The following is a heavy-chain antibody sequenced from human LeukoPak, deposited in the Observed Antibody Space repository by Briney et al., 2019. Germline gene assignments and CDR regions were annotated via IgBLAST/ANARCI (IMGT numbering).Heavy chain of an antibody. CDR1: GFTFSTYS. J-gene: IGHJ1*01. Sequence: GGSLRLSCAASGFTFSTYSMNWVRQAPGKGLEWVSSMSSTSIYIYYTDSVKGRFTISRDNAKNSLYLQMNSLRAEDTAVYYCATYSSGNGREFQHWGQGTLVTVSS. D-gene: IGHD3-22*01. CDR3: ATYSSGNGREFQH. V-gene: IGHV3-21*01. CDR2: MSSTSIYI.